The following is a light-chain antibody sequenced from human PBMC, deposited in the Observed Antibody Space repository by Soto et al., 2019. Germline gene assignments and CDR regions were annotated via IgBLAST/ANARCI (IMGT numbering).Light chain of an antibody. V-gene: IGLV2-14*01. J-gene: IGLJ2*01. Sequence: QSALTQPASVSGSPGQSITISCTGTSSDVGAYNYVSWFQQHPGKAPKLMIYEVSNRPSGISSRFSGSKSGNTASLTISGLQAEDDADYYCSSYTSTSTLVFGGGPKLTV. CDR2: EVS. CDR3: SSYTSTSTLV. CDR1: SSDVGAYNY.